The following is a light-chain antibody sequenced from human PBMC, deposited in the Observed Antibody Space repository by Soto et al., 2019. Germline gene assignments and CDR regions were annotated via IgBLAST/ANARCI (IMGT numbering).Light chain of an antibody. V-gene: IGLV2-8*01. J-gene: IGLJ1*01. CDR3: SSRAGWNPYV. CDR1: SSDVGGYNY. Sequence: QSALTQPTSASGSPGQSVTISCTGTSSDVGGYNYVSWYQQHPGKAPKLIIYEVTKRPSGVPDRFSGSKSGSTASLTVSGLQAEDEADYYCSSRAGWNPYVFGTGTKVTVL. CDR2: EVT.